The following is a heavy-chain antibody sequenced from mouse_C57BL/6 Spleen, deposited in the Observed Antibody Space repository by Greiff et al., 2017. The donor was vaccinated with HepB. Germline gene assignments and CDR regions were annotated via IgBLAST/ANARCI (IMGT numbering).Heavy chain of an antibody. CDR2: INYDGSST. V-gene: IGHV5-16*01. CDR1: GFTFSDYY. CDR3: ARDRDAVGAMDY. Sequence: EVMLVESEGGLVQPGSSMKLSCTASGFTFSDYYMAWVRQVPEKGLEWVANINYDGSSTYYLDSLKSRFIISRDNAKNILYLQMSSLKSEDTATYYCARDRDAVGAMDYWGQGTSVTVSS. D-gene: IGHD2-3*01. J-gene: IGHJ4*01.